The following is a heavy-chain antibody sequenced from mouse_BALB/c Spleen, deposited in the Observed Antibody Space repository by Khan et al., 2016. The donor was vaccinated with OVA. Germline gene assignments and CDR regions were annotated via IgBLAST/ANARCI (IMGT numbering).Heavy chain of an antibody. CDR3: TRNGFGNYESWDY. Sequence: VQLKESGTVLARPGASVKMSCKASGYTFTSYWMHWVKHRPGQGLEWIGAIYPGNSDINYNQKFKGKAKLTAVTSTSTAYMELNSLTNEDSAVYYSTRNGFGNYESWDYWGQGTTLTVSS. J-gene: IGHJ2*01. CDR2: IYPGNSDI. D-gene: IGHD2-1*01. V-gene: IGHV1-5*01. CDR1: GYTFTSYW.